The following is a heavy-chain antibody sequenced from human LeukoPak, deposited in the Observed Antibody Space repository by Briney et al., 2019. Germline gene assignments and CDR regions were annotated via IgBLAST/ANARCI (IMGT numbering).Heavy chain of an antibody. Sequence: AGGSLRLSCAASGFTFSSYHMHWVRQAPGKGLEWLSYINYGNRPTYYADSVKGRFTISRDNAKNSLYLQLDGLRVEDTAVYYYVRDYQWSLEFWGQGTPVTVSS. CDR3: VRDYQWSLEF. CDR2: INYGNRPT. D-gene: IGHD1-1*01. V-gene: IGHV3-48*01. J-gene: IGHJ4*02. CDR1: GFTFSSYH.